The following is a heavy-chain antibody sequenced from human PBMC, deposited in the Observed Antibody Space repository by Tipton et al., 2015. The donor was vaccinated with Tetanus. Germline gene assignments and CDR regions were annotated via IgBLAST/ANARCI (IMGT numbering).Heavy chain of an antibody. CDR3: AKDPASRGWFAP. V-gene: IGHV3-23*01. Sequence: SLRLSCAAYGFTFSNYAMAWVRQAPGKGLEWVSGISVRGSHTYYADPVKGRFSISRDNSKNTVYLQMNSLRDEDTAVYYCAKDPASRGWFAPWGQLTLVSVSS. CDR1: GFTFSNYA. CDR2: ISVRGSHT. J-gene: IGHJ5*02.